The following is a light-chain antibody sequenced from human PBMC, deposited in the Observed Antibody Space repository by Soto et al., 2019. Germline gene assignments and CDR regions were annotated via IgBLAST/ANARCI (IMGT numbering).Light chain of an antibody. Sequence: QSALTQPPSASGSPGQSVTISCTGTSSDVGGYNHVSWYQQYPGKAPKFMIYEVSKRPSGVPDRFSGSKSGNTASLTVSGLKADDEADYYCSSYSGGKRWVFGGGTKLTVL. CDR3: SSYSGGKRWV. CDR2: EVS. V-gene: IGLV2-8*01. J-gene: IGLJ3*02. CDR1: SSDVGGYNH.